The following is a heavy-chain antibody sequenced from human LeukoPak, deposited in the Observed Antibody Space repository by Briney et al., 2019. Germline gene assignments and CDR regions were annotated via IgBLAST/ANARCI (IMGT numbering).Heavy chain of an antibody. CDR1: AYSSTSYC. J-gene: IGHJ4*02. CDR2: IYPGESDT. Sequence: AESPQIPSKGSAYSSTSYCFRRLLQKPGKNLVWIVFIYPGESDTRYSQSFQGQGTISADKPISTAYLQWSSMKAADTAMYYWARKMWDYYGSGSFDYWGQGTLVTVSS. V-gene: IGHV5-51*01. CDR3: ARKMWDYYGSGSFDY. D-gene: IGHD3-10*01.